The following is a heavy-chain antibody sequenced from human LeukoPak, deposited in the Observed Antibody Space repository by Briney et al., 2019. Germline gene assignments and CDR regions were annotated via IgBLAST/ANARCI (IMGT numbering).Heavy chain of an antibody. CDR3: ARLRNYYDSSPYFDY. CDR1: GFTFSDYY. Sequence: GGSLRLSCAASGFTFSDYYMTWIRQAPGKGLEWVSYISTTGNIIYYADSVKGRFTISRDNAKNSLYLQMNSPRAEDTALYYCARLRNYYDSSPYFDYWGQGTLVTVSS. V-gene: IGHV3-11*04. CDR2: ISTTGNII. J-gene: IGHJ4*02. D-gene: IGHD3-22*01.